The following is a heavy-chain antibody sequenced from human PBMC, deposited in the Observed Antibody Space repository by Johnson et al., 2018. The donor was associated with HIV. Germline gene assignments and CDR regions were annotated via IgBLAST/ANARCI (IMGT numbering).Heavy chain of an antibody. V-gene: IGHV3-66*01. CDR1: GFTVSSNY. J-gene: IGHJ3*02. Sequence: VQVVESGGGLVQPGGSLRLSCAASGFTVSSNYMSWVRQAPGKGLEWVSVIYSGGSTYYADSVKGRFTISRDNSKNTLYLQMNSLRAEDTAVYYCARAQPDYDILTGTYAFDIWGQGTMVTVSS. CDR2: IYSGGST. CDR3: ARAQPDYDILTGTYAFDI. D-gene: IGHD3-9*01.